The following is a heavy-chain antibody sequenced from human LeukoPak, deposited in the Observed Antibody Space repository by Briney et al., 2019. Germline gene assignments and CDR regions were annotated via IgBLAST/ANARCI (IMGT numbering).Heavy chain of an antibody. Sequence: QPGGSLRLSCAASGFGFSSYGMHWVRQAPGKGLEWVTFIRYDGSNKYYTDSVKGRFTISRDNSKSTLYLQMNSLTTEDTAVYYCAKEAVGWLPATAIRPRTFDSWGQGTLVTVSS. D-gene: IGHD2-2*02. CDR3: AKEAVGWLPATAIRPRTFDS. V-gene: IGHV3-30*02. J-gene: IGHJ4*02. CDR1: GFGFSSYG. CDR2: IRYDGSNK.